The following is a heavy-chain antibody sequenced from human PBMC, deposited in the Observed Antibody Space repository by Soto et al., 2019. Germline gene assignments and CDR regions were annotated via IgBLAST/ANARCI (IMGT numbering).Heavy chain of an antibody. V-gene: IGHV3-53*04. J-gene: IGHJ4*02. CDR2: IYIGGNT. CDR3: ATSTGDY. CDR1: GFNVTSKY. Sequence: PGGSLRLSCAASGFNVTSKYLSWVRQAPGKGLEWVSVIYIGGNTYYADSVKGRFTISRHNSRNTLFLQMYSLRTEDTAVYYCATSTGDYLGRGTLVTVSS.